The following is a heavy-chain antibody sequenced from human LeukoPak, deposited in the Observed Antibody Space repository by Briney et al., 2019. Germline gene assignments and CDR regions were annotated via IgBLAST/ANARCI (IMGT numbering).Heavy chain of an antibody. CDR1: GFTFSSYA. CDR3: AKDPSAVAGTRVDY. J-gene: IGHJ4*02. CDR2: ISYDGSNK. V-gene: IGHV3-30-3*01. Sequence: GRSLRLSCAASGFTFSSYAMHWVRQAPGKGLEWVAVISYDGSNKYYADSVKGRFTISRDNSKNTLYLQMNSLRAEDTALYYCAKDPSAVAGTRVDYWGQGTLVTVSS. D-gene: IGHD6-19*01.